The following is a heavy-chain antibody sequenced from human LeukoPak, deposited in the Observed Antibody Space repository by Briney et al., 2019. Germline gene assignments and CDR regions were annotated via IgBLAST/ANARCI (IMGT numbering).Heavy chain of an antibody. V-gene: IGHV3-30*18. CDR2: ISYDGSNK. J-gene: IGHJ6*02. Sequence: GGSLRLSCAASGFTFSSYGMHWVRQAPGKGLEWVAVISYDGSNKYYADSVKGRFTISRDNSKNTLYLQMNSLRAEDTAVYYCAKDDIAVAGTAYYHYGMDVWGQGTTVTVSS. CDR3: AKDDIAVAGTAYYHYGMDV. CDR1: GFTFSSYG. D-gene: IGHD6-19*01.